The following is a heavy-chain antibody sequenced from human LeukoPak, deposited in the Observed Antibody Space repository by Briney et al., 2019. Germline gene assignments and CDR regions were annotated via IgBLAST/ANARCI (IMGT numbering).Heavy chain of an antibody. CDR3: ARDLRYYYDSRGPGWFDP. Sequence: GASVKVSCKASGYTFTSYGISWVRQAPGQGLEWMGWISAYNGNTNYAQKLQGRVTMTTDTSTSTAYMELRSLRSDDTAVYYCARDLRYYYDSRGPGWFDPWGQGTLVTVSS. CDR2: ISAYNGNT. CDR1: GYTFTSYG. V-gene: IGHV1-18*01. J-gene: IGHJ5*02. D-gene: IGHD3-22*01.